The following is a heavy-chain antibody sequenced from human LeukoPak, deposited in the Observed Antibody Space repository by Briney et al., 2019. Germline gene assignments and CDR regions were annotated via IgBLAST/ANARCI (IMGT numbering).Heavy chain of an antibody. D-gene: IGHD6-13*01. CDR1: GFTVSSNY. V-gene: IGHV3-53*01. CDR3: AKVTSSPYSSSWYGGY. CDR2: IYSGGST. J-gene: IGHJ4*02. Sequence: GGSLRLSCAASGFTVSSNYMSWVRQAPGKGLEWVSVIYSGGSTYYADSVKGRFTISRDNSKNTLYLQMNSLRPEDTAVYYCAKVTSSPYSSSWYGGYWGQGTLVSVSS.